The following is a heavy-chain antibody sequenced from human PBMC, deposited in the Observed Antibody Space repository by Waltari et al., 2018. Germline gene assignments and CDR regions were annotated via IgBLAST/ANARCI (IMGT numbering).Heavy chain of an antibody. D-gene: IGHD5-18*01. Sequence: QVQLQQWGAGLLKPSETLSLTCAVYGGSFSGYYWSWIRQPPGKGLGWIGEINHSGSTHSTPSLKSRCTISVDPAKNQFSLKLSSVTAADTAVYYCARGRVPLYSYGRRNWFDPWGQGTLVTVSS. CDR1: GGSFSGYY. CDR3: ARGRVPLYSYGRRNWFDP. J-gene: IGHJ5*02. V-gene: IGHV4-34*01. CDR2: INHSGST.